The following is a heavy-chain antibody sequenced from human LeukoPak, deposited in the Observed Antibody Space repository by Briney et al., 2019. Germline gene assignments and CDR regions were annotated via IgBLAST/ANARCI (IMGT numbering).Heavy chain of an antibody. Sequence: GGSLRLSCAASGFTFSDYYMSWIRLAPGKGLEWVSYISSSGGAIYYADSMKGRFTISRDNDKNSVYLQMDSLRAEDTAVYYCARLFDFWSGYYSDYWGQGTLVTVSS. J-gene: IGHJ4*02. CDR1: GFTFSDYY. D-gene: IGHD3-3*01. CDR3: ARLFDFWSGYYSDY. V-gene: IGHV3-11*04. CDR2: ISSSGGAI.